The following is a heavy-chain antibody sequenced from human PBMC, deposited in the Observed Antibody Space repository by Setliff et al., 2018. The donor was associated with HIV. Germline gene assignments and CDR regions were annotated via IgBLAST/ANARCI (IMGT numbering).Heavy chain of an antibody. Sequence: GESLKVSCKASGYTFTSYGISWVRQAPGQGLEWMGWISAYNGNTNYAQKLQGRVTMTTDTSTSTAYMELRSLRSDDTAVYYCAREICITIFWGPEAGSCYFDYWGQGTLVTVSS. CDR1: GYTFTSYG. V-gene: IGHV1-18*01. D-gene: IGHD3-9*01. CDR3: AREICITIFWGPEAGSCYFDY. J-gene: IGHJ4*02. CDR2: ISAYNGNT.